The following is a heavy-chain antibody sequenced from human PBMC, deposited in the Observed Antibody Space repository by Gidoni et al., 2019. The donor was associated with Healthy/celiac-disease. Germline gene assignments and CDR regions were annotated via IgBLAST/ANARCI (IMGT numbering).Heavy chain of an antibody. J-gene: IGHJ6*02. CDR3: ASGPVVWALSFYYYYGMDV. V-gene: IGHV1-18*01. CDR1: GYTFTSDG. D-gene: IGHD3-16*02. CDR2: ISAYNGNT. Sequence: QVQLVQSGAEVKKPGASVKVSCKASGYTFTSDGISWVRQAPGQGLEWMGWISAYNGNTNYAQKLQGRGTMTTDTSTSTAYMELRSMRSDDTAVYYCASGPVVWALSFYYYYGMDVWGQGTTVTVSS.